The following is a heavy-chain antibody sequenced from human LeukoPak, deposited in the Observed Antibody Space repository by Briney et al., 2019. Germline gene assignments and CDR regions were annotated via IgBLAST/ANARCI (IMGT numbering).Heavy chain of an antibody. CDR3: ARDSDDSSGYFTDAFDI. D-gene: IGHD3-22*01. J-gene: IGHJ3*02. CDR2: ISSSSSYI. Sequence: PGGSLRLSCAASGFTISSYSMNWVRQAPGKGLEWVPSISSSSSYIYYADSVKGRFTISRDNAKNSLYLQMNSLRAEDTAVYYCARDSDDSSGYFTDAFDIWGQGTMVTVSS. V-gene: IGHV3-21*01. CDR1: GFTISSYS.